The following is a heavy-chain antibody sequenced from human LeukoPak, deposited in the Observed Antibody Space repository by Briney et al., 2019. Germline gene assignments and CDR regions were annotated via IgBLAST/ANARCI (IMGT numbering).Heavy chain of an antibody. V-gene: IGHV3-21*01. Sequence: GGSLRLSCAASGFTFSSYSMNWVRQAPGKGREWVSSISSSSSYIYYADSLKGRFTISRDNAKNSLYLQMNSLRAEDTAVYYCARGPYNDILTGYFFDYWGQGTLVTVSS. CDR3: ARGPYNDILTGYFFDY. CDR2: ISSSSSYI. CDR1: GFTFSSYS. J-gene: IGHJ4*02. D-gene: IGHD3-9*01.